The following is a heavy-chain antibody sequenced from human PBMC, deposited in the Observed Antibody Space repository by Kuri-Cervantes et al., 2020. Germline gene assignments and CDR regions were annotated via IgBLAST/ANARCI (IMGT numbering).Heavy chain of an antibody. CDR1: GFSFSNYA. J-gene: IGHJ2*01. Sequence: GESLKISCAASGFSFSNYAMSWVRQAPGKGLEWVSAISGSGGSTYYADSVKGRFTISRDNSKNTLYLQMNSLRAEDTAVYYCARSRADWYFDLWGRGTLVTVSS. V-gene: IGHV3-23*01. CDR3: ARSRADWYFDL. CDR2: ISGSGGST.